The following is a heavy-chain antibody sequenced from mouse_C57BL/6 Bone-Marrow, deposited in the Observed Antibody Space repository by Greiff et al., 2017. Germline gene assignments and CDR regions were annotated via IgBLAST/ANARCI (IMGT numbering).Heavy chain of an antibody. CDR1: GYTFSSYW. CDR2: IDPSDSYT. J-gene: IGHJ4*01. Sequence: QVQLQQPGAELVMPGASVKLSCKASGYTFSSYWMHWVKQRPGQGLEWIGEIDPSDSYTNYNQKFKGKSTLTVDKSSSTAYMQLSSLTSEDSAVYYCAREDYYYGSSSWFAYWGQGTSVTVSS. D-gene: IGHD1-1*01. V-gene: IGHV1-69*01. CDR3: AREDYYYGSSSWFAY.